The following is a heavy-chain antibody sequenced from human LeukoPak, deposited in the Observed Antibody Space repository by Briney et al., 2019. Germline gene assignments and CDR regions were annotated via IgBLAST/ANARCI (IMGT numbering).Heavy chain of an antibody. D-gene: IGHD5-24*01. CDR3: ARDYKYAFDN. Sequence: GGSLRLSCAASGFTFSTYWMSWVRQAPGKGLEWISYIGIDSGNTNYADSVKGRFTISGDKAKNSLYLQMNSLRVEDTAVYYCARDYKYAFDNWGQGTLVTVSS. V-gene: IGHV3-48*01. J-gene: IGHJ4*02. CDR1: GFTFSTYW. CDR2: IGIDSGNT.